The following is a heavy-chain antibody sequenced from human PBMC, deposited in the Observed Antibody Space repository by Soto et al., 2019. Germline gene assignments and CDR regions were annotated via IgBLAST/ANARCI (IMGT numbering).Heavy chain of an antibody. CDR1: GFTFSSYA. D-gene: IGHD2-8*02. CDR2: ISSNGGST. CDR3: ARGTAGSVYGMDV. V-gene: IGHV3-64*01. Sequence: EVQLVESGGGLVQPGGSLRLSCAASGFTFSSYAMHWVRQAPGKGLEYVSAISSNGGSTYYANSVEGRFTISRDNSKNTLYLQMGSLRAEDMAVYYCARGTAGSVYGMDVWGQGTTVTVSS. J-gene: IGHJ6*02.